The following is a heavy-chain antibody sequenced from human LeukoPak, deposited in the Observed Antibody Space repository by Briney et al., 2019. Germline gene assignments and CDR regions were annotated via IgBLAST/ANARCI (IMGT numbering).Heavy chain of an antibody. D-gene: IGHD3-10*01. CDR3: AREVSISMLRGVYDAFDI. V-gene: IGHV3-23*01. J-gene: IGHJ3*02. CDR1: GFTFSSYA. Sequence: GGSLRLSCAASGFTFSSYAMSWVRQAPGKGLEWVSGISGSGGSTYYADSVKGRFTISRDNSKNTLYLQMDSLRAEDTAVCYCAREVSISMLRGVYDAFDIWGQGTMLTVSS. CDR2: ISGSGGST.